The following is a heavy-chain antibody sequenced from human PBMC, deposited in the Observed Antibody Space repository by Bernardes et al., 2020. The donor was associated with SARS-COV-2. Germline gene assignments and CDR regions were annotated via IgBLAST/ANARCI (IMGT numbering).Heavy chain of an antibody. Sequence: GGSLRLSCAASGFTFSDYSMNWVRQAPGKGLEWVSSITSGSSYIYYADSVQGRFTISRDNAKNSLYLQMNSLRAEDTAVYYCARERAAGISAASPDYWVQGTLIAVSS. CDR1: GFTFSDYS. D-gene: IGHD6-25*01. CDR2: ITSGSSYI. CDR3: ARERAAGISAASPDY. J-gene: IGHJ4*01. V-gene: IGHV3-21*01.